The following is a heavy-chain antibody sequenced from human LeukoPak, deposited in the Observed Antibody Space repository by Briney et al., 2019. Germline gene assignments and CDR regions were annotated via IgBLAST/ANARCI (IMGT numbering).Heavy chain of an antibody. V-gene: IGHV4-38-2*02. J-gene: IGHJ5*02. Sequence: PSETLSLTCTVSGYSISSGYYWGWIRQPPGKGLEWIGSIYHSGSTYYNPSLKSRVTISVDTSKNQFSLKLSSVTAADTAVYYCARDYKVTTPLGWFDPWGQGTLVTVSS. D-gene: IGHD4-17*01. CDR2: IYHSGST. CDR3: ARDYKVTTPLGWFDP. CDR1: GYSISSGYY.